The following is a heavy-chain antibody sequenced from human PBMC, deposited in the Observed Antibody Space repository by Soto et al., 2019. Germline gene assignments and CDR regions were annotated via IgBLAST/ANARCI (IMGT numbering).Heavy chain of an antibody. CDR1: GGSFSGYY. Sequence: AETLTLTCSVYGGSFSGYYWSWIRQPPGKGLWWIADINHSGSTNYNPSLKSRVTISVXXXXXXFXLXLXXVTAADTAVYYCARGDSWQLVDLWGQGILVT. CDR2: INHSGST. CDR3: ARGDSWQLVDL. D-gene: IGHD6-6*01. V-gene: IGHV4-34*01. J-gene: IGHJ5*02.